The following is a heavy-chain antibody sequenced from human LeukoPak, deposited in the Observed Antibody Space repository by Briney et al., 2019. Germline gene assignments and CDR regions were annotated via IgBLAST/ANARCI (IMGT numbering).Heavy chain of an antibody. CDR2: INPNSGGT. J-gene: IGHJ6*02. Sequence: ASVKVSCKASGYTFTGYYMHWVRQAPGQGLEWMGWINPNSGGTNYAQKFQGWVTMTRDTSISTAYMELGRLRSDDTAVYYCARERSRGIAAAGTGMDVWGQGTTVTVSS. CDR3: ARERSRGIAAAGTGMDV. D-gene: IGHD6-13*01. CDR1: GYTFTGYY. V-gene: IGHV1-2*04.